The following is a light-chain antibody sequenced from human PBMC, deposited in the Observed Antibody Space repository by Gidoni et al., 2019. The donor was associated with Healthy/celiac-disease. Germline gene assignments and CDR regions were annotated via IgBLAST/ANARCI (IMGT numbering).Light chain of an antibody. CDR2: DAS. J-gene: IGKJ4*01. CDR1: QSVSSY. Sequence: ELVLTQSPATLSLSPGERATLSCRASQSVSSYLAWYQQKPGQAPRRLIDDASNRATGIPARFSGSGSGTDFTLTISSLEPEDFAVYYCQQRSNWPLTFXGXTKVEIK. CDR3: QQRSNWPLT. V-gene: IGKV3-11*01.